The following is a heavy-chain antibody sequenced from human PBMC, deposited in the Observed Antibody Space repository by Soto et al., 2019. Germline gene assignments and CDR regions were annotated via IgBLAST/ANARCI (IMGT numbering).Heavy chain of an antibody. CDR1: GYTFTSYY. V-gene: IGHV1-46*01. D-gene: IGHD3-10*01. Sequence: ASVKVSCKASGYTFTSYYMHWVRQAPGQGLEWMGIINPSGGSTSYAQKFQGRVTMTRDTSTSTVYMELSSLRSEDTAVYYCARDLEITMVRGVYYYYGMDVWGQGTTVTVS. CDR2: INPSGGST. CDR3: ARDLEITMVRGVYYYYGMDV. J-gene: IGHJ6*02.